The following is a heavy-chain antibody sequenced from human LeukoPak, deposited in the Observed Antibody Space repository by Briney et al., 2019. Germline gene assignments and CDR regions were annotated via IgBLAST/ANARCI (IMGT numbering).Heavy chain of an antibody. D-gene: IGHD1-26*01. V-gene: IGHV3-21*01. CDR1: GFTFSSYW. J-gene: IGHJ4*02. CDR2: IISSSSYI. Sequence: GGSLRLSCAASGFTFSSYWMHWVRQAPGKGLEWVSSIISSSSYIYYADSAKGRFTISRDNAKNSLYLQMSSLRAEDTAVYYCARRVGSYYPAHSYYFDYWGQGTLVTVSS. CDR3: ARRVGSYYPAHSYYFDY.